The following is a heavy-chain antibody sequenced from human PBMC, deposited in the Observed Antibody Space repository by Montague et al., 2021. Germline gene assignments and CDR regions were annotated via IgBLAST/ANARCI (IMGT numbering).Heavy chain of an antibody. J-gene: IGHJ5*02. V-gene: IGHV4-39*01. CDR2: IYSSGST. CDR1: GGSISRSSYD. Sequence: ETLSLTCTVSGGSISRSSYDWGWIRQPPGKGLEWIGSIYSSGSTYYNPSLKSRVTISADTSKNQFSLKLSSVTAADTAVYYCTRPGGYCTNDTCYFWFAPWGQGILVTVSS. CDR3: TRPGGYCTNDTCYFWFAP. D-gene: IGHD2-8*01.